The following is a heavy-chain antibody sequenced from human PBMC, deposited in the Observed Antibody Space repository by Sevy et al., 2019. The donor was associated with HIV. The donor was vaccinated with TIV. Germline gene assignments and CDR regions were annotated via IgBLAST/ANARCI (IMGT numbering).Heavy chain of an antibody. V-gene: IGHV3-7*01. CDR2: IKSDGSDK. D-gene: IGHD3-16*01. Sequence: GGSLRLSCAASGFTFSAYWMNWVRQAPGKGLEWVANIKSDGSDKHYVDSVEGRFPISRDNAKNSLYLQMNSLRVEDTAVYYCAQGTVGRFDSWGQGTLVTVSS. CDR3: AQGTVGRFDS. J-gene: IGHJ4*02. CDR1: GFTFSAYW.